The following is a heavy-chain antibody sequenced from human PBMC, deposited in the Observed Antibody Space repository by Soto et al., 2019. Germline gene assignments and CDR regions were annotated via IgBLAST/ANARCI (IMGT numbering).Heavy chain of an antibody. CDR2: IIPILGIA. V-gene: IGHV1-69*04. J-gene: IGHJ4*02. CDR1: GGTFSSYT. D-gene: IGHD6-19*01. CDR3: ARDLPLHSSGPPDGDY. Sequence: SVKVSFKASGGTFSSYTISWVRQAPGQGLEWMGRIIPILGIANYAQKFQGRVTITADKSTSTAYMELSSLRSEDTAVYYCARDLPLHSSGPPDGDYWGQGTLVTVSS.